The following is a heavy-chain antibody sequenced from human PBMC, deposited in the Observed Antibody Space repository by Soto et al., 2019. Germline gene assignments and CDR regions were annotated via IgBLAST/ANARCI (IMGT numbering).Heavy chain of an antibody. V-gene: IGHV4-61*05. D-gene: IGHD3-3*01. J-gene: IGHJ6*02. CDR2: IYYSGST. Sequence: SETQSLTSTVSGGSIGSSNYYWGWIRQPPGKGLEWIGYIYYSGSTNYNPSLKSRVTISADTSKNQFSLKLSSVTAADTAVYYCARGEWFVRGYGMDVWGRGTTVTVSS. CDR3: ARGEWFVRGYGMDV. CDR1: GGSIGSSNYY.